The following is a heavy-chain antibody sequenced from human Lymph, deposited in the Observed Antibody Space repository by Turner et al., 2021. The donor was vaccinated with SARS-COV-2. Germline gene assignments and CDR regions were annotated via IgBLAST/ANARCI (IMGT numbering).Heavy chain of an antibody. Sequence: QVQLVQSGAEVKKPGSSVKVSCKASGCTFSSYGISWVRQAPGQGLEWMGGIIPIFGTANYAQKFQGRVTITADESTSTAYMELSSLISEDTAVYYCARDTAVAGTLGAFDIWGQGTMVTVSS. D-gene: IGHD6-19*01. J-gene: IGHJ3*02. V-gene: IGHV1-69*01. CDR1: GCTFSSYG. CDR3: ARDTAVAGTLGAFDI. CDR2: IIPIFGTA.